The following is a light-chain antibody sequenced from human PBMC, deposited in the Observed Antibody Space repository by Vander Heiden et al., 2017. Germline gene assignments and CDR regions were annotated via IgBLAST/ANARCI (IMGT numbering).Light chain of an antibody. V-gene: IGKV1-39*01. CDR1: QSISSY. Sequence: DIQMTQSPLSLSASVGDRVTITCRASQSISSYLNWYQQKPGKAPKLLIYAASSLQSGVPSRFSGSGSVTDFTLTISRLQPEDFATYYCRQSDSSPWTFGQGTKVEIK. CDR3: RQSDSSPWT. CDR2: AAS. J-gene: IGKJ1*01.